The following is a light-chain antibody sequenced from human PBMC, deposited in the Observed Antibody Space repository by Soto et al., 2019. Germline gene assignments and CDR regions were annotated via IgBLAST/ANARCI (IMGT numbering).Light chain of an antibody. Sequence: DVRMTQSPSSLSASVGDTITITCRASRTINTYLNWFQQKPGEPPRLLIYGASTLHDRVPSRFSGSGSGADFTLTSSGLQPEDFASYHCQQTYSDISFGGGTKV. CDR2: GAS. CDR3: QQTYSDIS. J-gene: IGKJ4*01. V-gene: IGKV1-39*01. CDR1: RTINTY.